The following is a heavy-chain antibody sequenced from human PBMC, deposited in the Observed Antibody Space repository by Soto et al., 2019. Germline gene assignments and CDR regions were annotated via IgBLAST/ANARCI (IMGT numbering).Heavy chain of an antibody. CDR2: IGTAGDT. CDR1: GFTFSSYD. V-gene: IGHV3-13*01. Sequence: PGGSLRLSCAASGFTFSSYDMHWVRQATGKGLEWVSAIGTAGDTYYPGSVKGRFTISRENAKNSLYLQMNSLRAGDTAVYYCARAQGPRRDSSGYSNDAFDIWGQGTMVTVSS. J-gene: IGHJ3*02. CDR3: ARAQGPRRDSSGYSNDAFDI. D-gene: IGHD3-22*01.